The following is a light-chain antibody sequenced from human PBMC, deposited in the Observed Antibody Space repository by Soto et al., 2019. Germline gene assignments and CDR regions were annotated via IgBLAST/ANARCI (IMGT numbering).Light chain of an antibody. CDR2: GAS. Sequence: EIVLTQSPGTLSLSPGESATLSCRASQSVSSSQVAWYHQKPGQAPRLLIYGASSRVPGIPDRFSGVGSETDFTLTISRLEPEDSAVYYCQQYDKAPRTFGQGTKLEIK. J-gene: IGKJ2*02. V-gene: IGKV3-20*01. CDR1: QSVSSSQ. CDR3: QQYDKAPRT.